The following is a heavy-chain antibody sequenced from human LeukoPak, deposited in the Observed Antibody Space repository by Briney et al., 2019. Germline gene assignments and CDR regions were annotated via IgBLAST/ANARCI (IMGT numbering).Heavy chain of an antibody. V-gene: IGHV4-38-2*02. CDR1: GYSISSGYY. J-gene: IGHJ5*02. CDR2: IYHSGST. D-gene: IGHD2-15*01. Sequence: PSETLSLTCTVSGYSISSGYYWGWIRQPPGKGLEWIGSIYHSGSTYYNPSLKSRVTISVDTSKNQFSLKLSSVTAADTAVYYCARVVGYCSGGSCYPYLNWFDPWGQGTLVTVSS. CDR3: ARVVGYCSGGSCYPYLNWFDP.